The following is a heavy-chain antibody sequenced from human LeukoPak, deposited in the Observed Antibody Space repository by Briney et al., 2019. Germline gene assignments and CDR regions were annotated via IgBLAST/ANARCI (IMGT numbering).Heavy chain of an antibody. CDR3: ARDHVWGTNYYFGMDV. CDR1: GGSVSSGSYY. V-gene: IGHV4-61*01. Sequence: SETLSLTCTVSGGSVSSGSYYWSWIRQPPGKGLEWIGYIYYSGSTNYNPSLKSRVTISVDTSKNQFSLKLSSVTAADTAVYYCARDHVWGTNYYFGMDVWGKGTTVTVSS. CDR2: IYYSGST. D-gene: IGHD3-16*01. J-gene: IGHJ6*04.